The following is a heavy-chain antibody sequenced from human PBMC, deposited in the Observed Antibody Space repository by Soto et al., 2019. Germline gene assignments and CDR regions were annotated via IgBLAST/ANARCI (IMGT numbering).Heavy chain of an antibody. CDR1: GGSVSGVSDY. CDR3: AREDSSGYSDY. Sequence: QVQLQESGPGLVKPSETLSLTCTVSGGSVSGVSDYWSWFRQPPGKGLEWIGYSYFSGSTNYNPSLKSRVTLSVDMSKNRFSLKLSSVTAADTAVYYCAREDSSGYSDYWGQGILVTVSS. D-gene: IGHD3-22*01. J-gene: IGHJ4*02. CDR2: SYFSGST. V-gene: IGHV4-61*01.